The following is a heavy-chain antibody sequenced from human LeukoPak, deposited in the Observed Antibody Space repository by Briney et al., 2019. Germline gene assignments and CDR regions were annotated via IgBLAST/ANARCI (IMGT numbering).Heavy chain of an antibody. CDR1: GFTFSDYY. V-gene: IGHV3-11*04. J-gene: IGHJ4*02. D-gene: IGHD6-13*01. CDR2: ISSSGSTI. Sequence: GGSLRLSCAASGFTFSDYYMSWIRQAPGKGLEWVSYISSSGSTIYYADSVKGRFTISRDNAKNSLYLQMNSLRAEDTAVYYCARDRYSSSWYYLPMNIIDYWGQGTLVTVSS. CDR3: ARDRYSSSWYYLPMNIIDY.